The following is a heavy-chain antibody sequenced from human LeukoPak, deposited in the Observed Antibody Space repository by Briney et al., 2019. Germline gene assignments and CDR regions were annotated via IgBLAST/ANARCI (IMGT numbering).Heavy chain of an antibody. Sequence: GGSLRLSCAASGFTFSSYSMNWVRQAPGKGLEWVSSISSSSNIYCADSVKGRFTISVDNAKNSLYLQMNSLRAEDTAVYYCAIRGSPMVRNYWGQGTLVTVSS. CDR1: GFTFSSYS. J-gene: IGHJ4*02. CDR3: AIRGSPMVRNY. CDR2: ISSSSNI. V-gene: IGHV3-21*01. D-gene: IGHD3-10*01.